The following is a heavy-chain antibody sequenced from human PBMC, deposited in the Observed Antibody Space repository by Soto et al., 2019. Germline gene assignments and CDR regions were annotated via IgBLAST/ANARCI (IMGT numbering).Heavy chain of an antibody. Sequence: GGSLRLSCAASGFTFSSYDMHWVRQATGKGLEWVSAIGTAGDTYYPGSVKGRFTISRENAKNSLYLQMNSLRAEDTAVYYCARDRGRLGYGSSWYALGRYYYYGMDVWGQGTTVTVSS. CDR2: IGTAGDT. V-gene: IGHV3-13*01. D-gene: IGHD6-13*01. CDR3: ARDRGRLGYGSSWYALGRYYYYGMDV. CDR1: GFTFSSYD. J-gene: IGHJ6*02.